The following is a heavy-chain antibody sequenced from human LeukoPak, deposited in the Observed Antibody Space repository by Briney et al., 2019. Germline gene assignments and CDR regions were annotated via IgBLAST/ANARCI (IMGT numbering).Heavy chain of an antibody. Sequence: ASVTVSCKASGYTFTGYYMHWVRQAPGQGREGMGWINPNSGGTNYAQKFQGWVTMTRGTSISTAYMELSRLRSDDTAVYYCAREEGSSLAYLDYWGQGTLVTVSS. CDR3: AREEGSSLAYLDY. CDR2: INPNSGGT. J-gene: IGHJ4*02. D-gene: IGHD6-13*01. V-gene: IGHV1-2*04. CDR1: GYTFTGYY.